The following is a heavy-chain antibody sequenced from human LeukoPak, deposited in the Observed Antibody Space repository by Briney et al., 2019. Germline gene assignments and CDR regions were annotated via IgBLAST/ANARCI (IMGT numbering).Heavy chain of an antibody. J-gene: IGHJ4*02. CDR2: IIPIFGTA. CDR3: ARDYGSGYPFDY. CDR1: GGTFSSYA. D-gene: IGHD3-22*01. Sequence: SVKVSCKASGGTFSSYAISWVRQAPGQGHDWMGRIIPIFGTAKYAQKFKGRVTITKDEATSTAYMELSSLRSEDTAVYYCARDYGSGYPFDYWGQGTLVTVSS. V-gene: IGHV1-69*05.